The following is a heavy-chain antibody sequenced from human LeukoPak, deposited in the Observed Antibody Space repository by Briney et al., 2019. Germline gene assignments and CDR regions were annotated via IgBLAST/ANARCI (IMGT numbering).Heavy chain of an antibody. V-gene: IGHV3-20*04. CDR2: INWNGGNI. Sequence: RAGGSLRLSCAASGFTFDDYGMSWVRQAPGKGLEWVSGINWNGGNIGYVDSVKGRFTISRDNAKNSLYLQMNSLRAEDTAVYYCANLPADRFDYWGQGTLVTVSS. CDR1: GFTFDDYG. J-gene: IGHJ4*02. D-gene: IGHD1-14*01. CDR3: ANLPADRFDY.